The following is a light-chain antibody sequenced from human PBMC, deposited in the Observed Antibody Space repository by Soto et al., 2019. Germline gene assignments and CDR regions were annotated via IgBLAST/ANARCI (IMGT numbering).Light chain of an antibody. CDR1: QSISGTY. CDR2: SAS. V-gene: IGKV3-20*01. Sequence: DTVLTQSPGTLSLTSGERATLSCRASQSISGTYLAWYQQKPGQSPRLLIYSASTRAPGIPDRFSGSGSGTDFTLTISRLEPEDFAVYYCQQFSSYPLTFGGGTKVEIK. J-gene: IGKJ4*01. CDR3: QQFSSYPLT.